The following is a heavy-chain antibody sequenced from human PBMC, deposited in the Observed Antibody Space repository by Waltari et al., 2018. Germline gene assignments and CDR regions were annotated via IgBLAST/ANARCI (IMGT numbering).Heavy chain of an antibody. CDR1: GFTFSTYA. V-gene: IGHV3-23*01. J-gene: IGHJ4*02. Sequence: EVQVLESGGGLVQPGGSLRLSCAASGFTFSTYAMGWVRQAPGKGLECLSAINDPGGWTSHADSGRGRFTISRDNSKNILYLQMNDLRVEDTAIYYCAKYANPSSYLDYWGQGTLVTVSS. CDR2: INDPGGWT. CDR3: AKYANPSSYLDY. D-gene: IGHD6-6*01.